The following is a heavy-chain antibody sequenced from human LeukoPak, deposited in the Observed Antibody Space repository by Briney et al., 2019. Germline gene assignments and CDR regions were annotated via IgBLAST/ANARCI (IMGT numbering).Heavy chain of an antibody. V-gene: IGHV4-39*02. CDR3: AREKAYYYDP. CDR2: IYYSGST. CDR1: GGSISSSSYY. Sequence: SETLSLTCTVSGGSISSSSYYWGWIRQPPGKGLEWIGSIYYSGSTYYNPSLESRVTISVDTSKNQFSLKLSSVTAADTAVYYCAREKAYYYDPWGQGTLVTVSS. D-gene: IGHD3-22*01. J-gene: IGHJ4*02.